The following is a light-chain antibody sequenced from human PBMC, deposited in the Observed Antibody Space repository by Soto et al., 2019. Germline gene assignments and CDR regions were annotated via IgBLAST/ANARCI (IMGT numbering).Light chain of an antibody. J-gene: IGKJ1*01. CDR3: QQYSSSPRT. CDR1: QSISTN. V-gene: IGKV3-15*01. Sequence: EIVMTQSPATLSVSPGERATLSCRASQSISTNLAWYQQKPAQAPRRLIYGASTSATGIPDRFSGSGSGTDFSLTISSLEPEDFAVYYCQQYSSSPRTFGQGTRVEIK. CDR2: GAS.